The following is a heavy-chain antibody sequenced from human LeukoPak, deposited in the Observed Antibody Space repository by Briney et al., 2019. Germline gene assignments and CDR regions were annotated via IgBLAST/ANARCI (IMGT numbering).Heavy chain of an antibody. D-gene: IGHD3-9*01. Sequence: ASVKVSCKASGYTFTGYYMHWVRQAPGQGLEWMGWINPNSGGTNYAQKFQGRVTMTRNTSISTAYMELSSLRSEDTAVYYCARGLSGRLRYFDWLFREYYFDYWGQGTLVTVSS. V-gene: IGHV1-2*02. CDR3: ARGLSGRLRYFDWLFREYYFDY. J-gene: IGHJ4*02. CDR2: INPNSGGT. CDR1: GYTFTGYY.